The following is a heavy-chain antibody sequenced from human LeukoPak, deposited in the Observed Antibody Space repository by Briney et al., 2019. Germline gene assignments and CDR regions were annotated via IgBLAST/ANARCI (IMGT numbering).Heavy chain of an antibody. CDR3: ATLYYYDSSGYPVDY. J-gene: IGHJ4*02. V-gene: IGHV3-21*01. D-gene: IGHD3-22*01. CDR1: GFTLSSYS. Sequence: GGSLRLSCAASGFTLSSYSMNWVRQAPGKGLEWVSSISSSSSYIYYADSVKGRFTISRDNAKNSLYLQMNSLRAEDTAVYYCATLYYYDSSGYPVDYWGQGTLVTVSS. CDR2: ISSSSSYI.